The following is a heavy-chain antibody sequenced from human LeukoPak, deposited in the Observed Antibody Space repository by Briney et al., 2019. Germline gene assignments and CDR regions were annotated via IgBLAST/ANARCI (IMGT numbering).Heavy chain of an antibody. J-gene: IGHJ3*01. Sequence: GGSLRLSCAASGFTFSSYSMNWVRQAPGKGLEWVSSIISPINSIYYADSVKGRFTISRDNARNSLYLQLKSLRVEDTAVYYCARVGRPKGAFHFFDFGGQGTVPTF. CDR3: ARVGRPKGAFHFFDF. CDR1: GFTFSSYS. CDR2: IISPINSI. D-gene: IGHD1-26*01. V-gene: IGHV3-21*01.